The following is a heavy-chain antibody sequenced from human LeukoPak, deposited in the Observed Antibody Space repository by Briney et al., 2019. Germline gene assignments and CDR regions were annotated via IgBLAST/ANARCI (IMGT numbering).Heavy chain of an antibody. CDR1: GFTFSSYS. Sequence: GGSLGLSCAASGFTFSSYSMNWVRQAPGKGLEWVSYISSSSSTIYYADSVKGRFTISRDNAKNSLYLQMNSLRAEDTAVYYCARESPSITIFGVAPHFDYWGQGTLVTVSS. CDR2: ISSSSSTI. CDR3: ARESPSITIFGVAPHFDY. J-gene: IGHJ4*02. V-gene: IGHV3-48*01. D-gene: IGHD3-3*01.